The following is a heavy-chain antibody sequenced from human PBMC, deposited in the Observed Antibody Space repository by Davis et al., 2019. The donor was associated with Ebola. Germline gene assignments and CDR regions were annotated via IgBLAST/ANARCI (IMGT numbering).Heavy chain of an antibody. Sequence: ASVKVSCKASGYTFTSYYMHWVRQAPGQGLEWMGIINPSGGSTSYAQKFQGRVTMTRDTSTSTVYMELSSLRSEDTAVYYCARIPLRGYSGYDRDLWDYWGQGTLVTVSS. D-gene: IGHD5-12*01. V-gene: IGHV1-46*03. CDR3: ARIPLRGYSGYDRDLWDY. CDR1: GYTFTSYY. CDR2: INPSGGST. J-gene: IGHJ4*02.